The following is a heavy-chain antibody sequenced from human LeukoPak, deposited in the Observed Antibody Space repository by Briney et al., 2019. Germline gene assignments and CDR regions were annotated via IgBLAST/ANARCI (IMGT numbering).Heavy chain of an antibody. Sequence: GGSLRLSCAASGFTVSSNYMSWVRQAPGKGLEWVSDIYSGGSTYYADFVKGRFTISRHNSKNTLYLQMNSLRAEDTAVYYCARVAYYYDSSGKDYWGQGTLVTVSS. CDR3: ARVAYYYDSSGKDY. CDR1: GFTVSSNY. V-gene: IGHV3-53*04. CDR2: IYSGGST. D-gene: IGHD3-22*01. J-gene: IGHJ4*02.